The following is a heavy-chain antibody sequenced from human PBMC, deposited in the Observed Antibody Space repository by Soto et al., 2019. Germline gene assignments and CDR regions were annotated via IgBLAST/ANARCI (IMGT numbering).Heavy chain of an antibody. V-gene: IGHV3-7*04. CDR2: IKEDGGEK. D-gene: IGHD3-10*01. CDR3: ARSRAPYGSGSYNY. J-gene: IGHJ4*02. Sequence: EVQLVESGGGLVQPGGSLRLSCVASEFAFSTYWMNWVRQAPGKGLEWVANIKEDGGEKYYVESVKGRFTISRDNAKNSLFLQMNSLRVEDTAVYYCARSRAPYGSGSYNYWGQGTLVTVSS. CDR1: EFAFSTYW.